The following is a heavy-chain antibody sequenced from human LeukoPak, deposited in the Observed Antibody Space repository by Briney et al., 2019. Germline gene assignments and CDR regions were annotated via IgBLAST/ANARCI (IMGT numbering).Heavy chain of an antibody. CDR1: GGSFSSYA. D-gene: IGHD3-9*01. CDR3: ASDPSVLRYFDWPDYFDY. J-gene: IGHJ4*02. V-gene: IGHV1-69*13. Sequence: SVKVSCKASGGSFSSYAISWVRPAPGQGLEWMGGIIPIFGTANYAQKFLGRVTITADESTSTAYMELSSLRSEDTAVYYCASDPSVLRYFDWPDYFDYWGQGTLVTVSS. CDR2: IIPIFGTA.